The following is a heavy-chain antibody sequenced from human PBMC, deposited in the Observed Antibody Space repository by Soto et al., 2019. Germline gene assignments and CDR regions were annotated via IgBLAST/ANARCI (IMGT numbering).Heavy chain of an antibody. CDR1: GGSISSSSYY. J-gene: IGHJ4*02. CDR2: IHYSGST. Sequence: SETLSLTCTVSGGSISSSSYYWGWIRQPPGKGLEWIGSIHYSGSTYYNASLKSRVTISVDKSKNQFSLKLSSVTAADTAVYYCATRSPPIVGATSFHYWGQGTLVTVSS. D-gene: IGHD1-26*01. CDR3: ATRSPPIVGATSFHY. V-gene: IGHV4-39*07.